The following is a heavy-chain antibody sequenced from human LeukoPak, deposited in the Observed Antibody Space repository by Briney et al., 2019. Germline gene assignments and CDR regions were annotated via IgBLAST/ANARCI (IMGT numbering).Heavy chain of an antibody. CDR3: ARQRSYYDTLTGYSPGGDFDY. V-gene: IGHV4-39*01. CDR1: GGSISSSSYY. D-gene: IGHD3-9*01. J-gene: IGHJ4*02. CDR2: IYYSGST. Sequence: SETLSLTCTVSGGSISSSSYYWGWIRQPPGKGLEWIGSIYYSGSTYYNPSLKSRVTISVDTSKNQFSLKLSSVTAADTAVYYCARQRSYYDTLTGYSPGGDFDYWGQGTLVTVSS.